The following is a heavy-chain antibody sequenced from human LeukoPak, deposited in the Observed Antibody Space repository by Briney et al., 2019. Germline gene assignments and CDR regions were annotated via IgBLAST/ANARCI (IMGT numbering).Heavy chain of an antibody. CDR3: ARGSGGENY. D-gene: IGHD2-8*02. CDR2: INHSGST. CDR1: GGSFSDYH. V-gene: IGHV4-34*01. J-gene: IGHJ4*02. Sequence: SETLSLTCVVYGGSFSDYHWSWIRQPPGKGLEWIGEINHSGSTDYNPSLKSRVTISVDTSKNQFSLKLSSVTAADTAVYYCARGSGGENYWGQGTLVTVSS.